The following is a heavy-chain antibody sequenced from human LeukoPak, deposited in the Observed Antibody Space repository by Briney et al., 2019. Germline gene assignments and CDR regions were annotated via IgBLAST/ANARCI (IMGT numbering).Heavy chain of an antibody. V-gene: IGHV4-39*07. Sequence: SETLSLTCTVSGASISSSSYYWVWIRQPPGKGLEWIGSIYYGGSTYYNPSLKSRVTISVDTSKNQFSLKLSSVTAADTAVYYCARASGIAAAGYNWFDPWGQGTLVTVSS. D-gene: IGHD6-13*01. J-gene: IGHJ5*02. CDR2: IYYGGST. CDR3: ARASGIAAAGYNWFDP. CDR1: GASISSSSYY.